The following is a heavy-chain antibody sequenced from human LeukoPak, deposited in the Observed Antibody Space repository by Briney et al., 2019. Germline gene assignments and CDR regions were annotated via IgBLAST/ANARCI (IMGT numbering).Heavy chain of an antibody. CDR1: GGSLSSSSYY. V-gene: IGHV4-61*01. CDR3: ARGGSNYVGEFDY. J-gene: IGHJ4*02. CDR2: IYYSGST. Sequence: SETLSLTCTVSGGSLSSSSYYWSWIRQPPGTGLEWIGYIYYSGSTNYNPSLKSRVTISVDTSKNQFSLKLSSVTAADTAVYYCARGGSNYVGEFDYWGQGTLVTVSS. D-gene: IGHD3-16*01.